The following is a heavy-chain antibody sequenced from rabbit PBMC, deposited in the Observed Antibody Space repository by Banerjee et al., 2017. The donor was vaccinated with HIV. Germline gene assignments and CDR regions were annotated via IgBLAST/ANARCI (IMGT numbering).Heavy chain of an antibody. V-gene: IGHV1S45*01. CDR2: IYAGSSGNT. CDR3: ARDSSSGWVDLGL. J-gene: IGHJ3*01. Sequence: QEQLEESGGDLVKPEGSLTLTCTASGFSFSSSYWICWVRQAPGKGLEWIACIYAGSSGNTYYASWAKGRFTISKTSSTTVTLQMTSLTAADTATYFCARDSSSGWVDLGLWGQGTLVTVS. CDR1: GFSFSSSYW. D-gene: IGHD4-1*01.